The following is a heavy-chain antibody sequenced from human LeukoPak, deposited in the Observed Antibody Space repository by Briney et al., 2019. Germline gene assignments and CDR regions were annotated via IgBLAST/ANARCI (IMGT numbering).Heavy chain of an antibody. D-gene: IGHD2-15*01. J-gene: IGHJ3*02. CDR1: GFTFSSYS. CDR2: ISSSSSTI. CDR3: AGDQRGYCSGGSPRAFDI. Sequence: GGFLRLSCAASGFTFSSYSMNWVRQAPGKGLEWVSYISSSSSTIYYADSVKGQFTISRDNAKNSLYLQMNSLRAEDTAVYYCAGDQRGYCSGGSPRAFDIWGQGTMVTVSS. V-gene: IGHV3-48*01.